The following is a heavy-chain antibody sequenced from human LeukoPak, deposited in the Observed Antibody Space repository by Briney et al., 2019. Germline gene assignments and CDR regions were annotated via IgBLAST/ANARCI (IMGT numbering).Heavy chain of an antibody. CDR1: GYTFTSCA. J-gene: IGHJ4*02. V-gene: IGHV7-4-1*02. Sequence: GASVKVSCKASGYTFTSCAINWVRQAPAQGLEWMGWRNTNTGNPTYAHGFTGRFVFSLDTSVSTAYLQISSLKAEDTAVYYCARDRDSSSRWGGIDYWGQGTLVTVSS. CDR2: RNTNTGNP. CDR3: ARDRDSSSRWGGIDY. D-gene: IGHD6-6*01.